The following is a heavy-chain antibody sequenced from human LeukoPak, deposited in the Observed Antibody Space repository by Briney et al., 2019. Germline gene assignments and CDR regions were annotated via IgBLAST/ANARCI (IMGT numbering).Heavy chain of an antibody. J-gene: IGHJ4*02. CDR1: GFTFSSYS. CDR3: ASHPLGYCSSTSCSKDY. CDR2: ISSSSYI. Sequence: GGSLRLSCAASGFTFSSYSMNWVRQAPGKGLEWVSSISSSSYIYYADLVKGRFTIPRDNAKNSLYLQMNSLRAEDTAVYYCASHPLGYCSSTSCSKDYWGQGTLVTVSS. D-gene: IGHD2-2*01. V-gene: IGHV3-21*04.